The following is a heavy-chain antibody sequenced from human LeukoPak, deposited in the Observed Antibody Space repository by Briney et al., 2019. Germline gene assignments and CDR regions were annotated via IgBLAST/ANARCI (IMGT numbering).Heavy chain of an antibody. D-gene: IGHD1-14*01. J-gene: IGHJ6*02. V-gene: IGHV4-34*01. CDR1: GGSFRGYS. CDR3: ARRNQDYYYYYGMDV. CDR2: INHYGST. Sequence: SETLSLSCGVLGGSFRGYSWSWIRQAPGKGLEWIGEINHYGSTYYNPSLKSRVTISVDTSKNQFSLKLSSVTAADTAVYYCARRNQDYYYYYGMDVWGQGTTVTVSS.